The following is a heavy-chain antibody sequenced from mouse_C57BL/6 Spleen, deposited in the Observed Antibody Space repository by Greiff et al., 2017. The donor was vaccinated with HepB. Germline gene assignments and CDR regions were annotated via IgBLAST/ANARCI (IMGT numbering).Heavy chain of an antibody. CDR1: GYAFSSYW. J-gene: IGHJ4*01. V-gene: IGHV1-80*01. CDR3: ASDDYDYYAMDY. D-gene: IGHD2-4*01. Sequence: VQLQQSGAELVKPGASVKISCKASGYAFSSYWMNWVKQRPGKGLEWIGQIYPGDGDTNYNGKFKGKATLTADKSSSTAYMQLSSLTSEDSAVYFCASDDYDYYAMDYWGQGTSVTVSS. CDR2: IYPGDGDT.